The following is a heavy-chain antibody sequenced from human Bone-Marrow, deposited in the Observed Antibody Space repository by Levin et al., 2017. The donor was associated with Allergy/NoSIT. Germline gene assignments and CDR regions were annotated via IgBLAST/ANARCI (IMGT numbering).Heavy chain of an antibody. Sequence: GGSLRLSCKASGYNFRTSGVTWVRQAPGQGLEWMGWISVNTGKTSYAHKYQGRVTMTTDTSTNTAHMELRDLQSDDTATYFCARVTYGNRGQTEDLWGQGTHVTVSS. J-gene: IGHJ5*02. CDR1: GYNFRTSG. CDR2: ISVNTGKT. D-gene: IGHD1-1*01. V-gene: IGHV1-18*04. CDR3: ARVTYGNRGQTEDL.